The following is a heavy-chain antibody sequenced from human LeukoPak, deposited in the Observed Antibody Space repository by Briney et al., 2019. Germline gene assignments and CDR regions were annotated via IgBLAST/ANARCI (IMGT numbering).Heavy chain of an antibody. D-gene: IGHD6-13*01. V-gene: IGHV3-20*04. CDR2: INWNDGST. Sequence: GGSLRLSCAASGFTFDDYGMSWVRHAPGKGLEWVSGINWNDGSTGYADSVKGRFTISRDNAKNSLYLQMNSLRAEDTALYYCARGTLKAAATDFDYWGQGTLVTVSS. J-gene: IGHJ4*02. CDR3: ARGTLKAAATDFDY. CDR1: GFTFDDYG.